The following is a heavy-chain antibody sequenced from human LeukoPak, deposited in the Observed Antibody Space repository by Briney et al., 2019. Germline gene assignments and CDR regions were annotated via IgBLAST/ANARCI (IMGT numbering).Heavy chain of an antibody. CDR2: INPNSGGT. CDR1: GYTFTGYY. Sequence: ASVKVSCKASGYTFTGYYMHWVRQAPGQGLEWMGWINPNSGGTNYAQKFQGRVTMTRDTSISTAYMELSRLRSDDTAVYYCARGKTSSGWYLYYFDYWGQGTLVTVSS. V-gene: IGHV1-2*02. D-gene: IGHD6-19*01. CDR3: ARGKTSSGWYLYYFDY. J-gene: IGHJ4*02.